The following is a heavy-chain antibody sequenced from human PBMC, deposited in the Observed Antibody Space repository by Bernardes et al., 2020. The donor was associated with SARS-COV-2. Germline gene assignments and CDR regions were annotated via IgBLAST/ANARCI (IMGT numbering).Heavy chain of an antibody. CDR3: AKDSDRTSGWYYFDY. Sequence: GGSLRPSCVVSGFSSANLATSWVRQAPGKGLEWVSGISAIGADTHYADSVTGRFTISRDNSKKMLYVQMNSLRAEDTAVYYCAKDSDRTSGWYYFDYWGQGTLVTVSS. D-gene: IGHD6-19*01. J-gene: IGHJ4*02. CDR2: ISAIGADT. V-gene: IGHV3-23*01. CDR1: GFSSANLA.